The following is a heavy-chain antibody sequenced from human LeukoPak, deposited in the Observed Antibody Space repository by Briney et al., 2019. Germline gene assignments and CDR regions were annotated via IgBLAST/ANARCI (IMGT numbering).Heavy chain of an antibody. D-gene: IGHD3-22*01. J-gene: IGHJ4*02. V-gene: IGHV3-64*01. CDR3: ARTYYDSSGHCSHFNY. CDR1: GFTFTSYA. CDR2: ISSNGGST. Sequence: PGGSLRLSCAASGFTFTSYAMHWVRQAPGKGLEYVSTISSNGGSTYYANSLKGRFTISRDNSKNTLYLQMGSLRAEDMAVYYCARTYYDSSGHCSHFNYWGQGTLVTVSS.